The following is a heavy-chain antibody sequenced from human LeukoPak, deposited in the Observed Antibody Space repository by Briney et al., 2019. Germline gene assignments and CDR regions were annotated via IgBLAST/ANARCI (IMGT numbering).Heavy chain of an antibody. J-gene: IGHJ4*02. Sequence: PSETLSLTCTVSGGSISSYYWSWIWQPPGKGLEWIGYIYHSGSTNYNPSLKSRVTISVDTSKNQFSLKLSSVTAADTAVYYCAKDDGSRSYSVYWGQGTLVTVSS. V-gene: IGHV4-59*01. CDR1: GGSISSYY. CDR2: IYHSGST. D-gene: IGHD1-26*01. CDR3: AKDDGSRSYSVY.